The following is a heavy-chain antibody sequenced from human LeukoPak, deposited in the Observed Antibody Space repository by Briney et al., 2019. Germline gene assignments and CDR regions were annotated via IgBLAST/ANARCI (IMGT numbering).Heavy chain of an antibody. Sequence: PGGSLRLSCAGSGFTFSSYWMHWVRQAPGKGLEWVAVIWYDGSNKYYADSVKGRFTISRDNGKNSLYLQMNSLRAEDTAVYYCARRAGRSGYYYFDYWGQGTLVTVSS. CDR1: GFTFSSYW. V-gene: IGHV3-33*08. CDR2: IWYDGSNK. CDR3: ARRAGRSGYYYFDY. D-gene: IGHD3-22*01. J-gene: IGHJ4*02.